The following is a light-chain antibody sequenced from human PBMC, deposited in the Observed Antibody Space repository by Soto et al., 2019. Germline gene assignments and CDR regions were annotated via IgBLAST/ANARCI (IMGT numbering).Light chain of an antibody. J-gene: IGKJ3*01. CDR1: QSISSY. Sequence: DIQMTQSPSSLSASVGDRVTITCRASQSISSYLNWYQQKPGKAPKLLIYAASSLQSGVPSRFSGGGSGTDFTLPISSLQPEDFATYYCQQSYSTPPVTFGPGTKVDIK. CDR3: QQSYSTPPVT. V-gene: IGKV1-39*01. CDR2: AAS.